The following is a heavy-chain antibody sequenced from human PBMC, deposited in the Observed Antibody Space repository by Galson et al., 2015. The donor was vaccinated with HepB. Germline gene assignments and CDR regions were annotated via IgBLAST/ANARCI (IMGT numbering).Heavy chain of an antibody. J-gene: IGHJ3*02. CDR1: GGTFSSYG. CDR3: ARDEGDIVVVVAAKGPGAFDI. Sequence: SVKVSCKASGGTFSSYGISWVRQAPGQGLEWMGWISAYNGNTNYAQKLQGRVTMTTDTSTSTAYMELRSLRSDDTAVYYCARDEGDIVVVVAAKGPGAFDIWGQGTMVTVSS. CDR2: ISAYNGNT. D-gene: IGHD2-15*01. V-gene: IGHV1-18*04.